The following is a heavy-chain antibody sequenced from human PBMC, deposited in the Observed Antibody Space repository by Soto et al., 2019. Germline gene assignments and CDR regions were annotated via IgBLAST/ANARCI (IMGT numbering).Heavy chain of an antibody. CDR1: GYSFTSYW. Sequence: PGESLKISCKGSGYSFTSYWIGWVRQMPGKGLEWMGIIYPGDSDTRYSPSFQGQVTISADKSISTAYLQWSSLKASDTAMYYCARLRVGGYDKVRDFEPGWRKQDAFDIWGQGTTVTVSS. CDR3: ARLRVGGYDKVRDFEPGWRKQDAFDI. J-gene: IGHJ3*02. V-gene: IGHV5-51*01. CDR2: IYPGDSDT. D-gene: IGHD5-12*01.